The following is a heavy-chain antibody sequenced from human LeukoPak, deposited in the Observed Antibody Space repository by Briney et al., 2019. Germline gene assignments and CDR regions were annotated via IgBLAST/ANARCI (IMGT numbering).Heavy chain of an antibody. CDR2: TYYRSKWYT. D-gene: IGHD5-12*01. CDR1: GDSVSSNNAA. Sequence: SQTLSLTCAISGDSVSSNNAAWTWIRQSPSRGLEWLGRTYYRSKWYTYYAVSVKSRITINPDTSKNQFSLQLYSVTPDDTAVYYCARGYSGYLVNWGQGTLVTVSS. V-gene: IGHV6-1*01. J-gene: IGHJ4*02. CDR3: ARGYSGYLVN.